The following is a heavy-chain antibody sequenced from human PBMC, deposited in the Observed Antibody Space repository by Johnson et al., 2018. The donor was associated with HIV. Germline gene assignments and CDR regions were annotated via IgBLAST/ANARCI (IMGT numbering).Heavy chain of an antibody. Sequence: VKLVESGGGLVQPGGSLRLSCAASGFTFSSYDMHWVRQTTGKGLEWVSAIGTAGDTYYPGSVKGRFTISRENAKNSLYLQMNSLRAGDTAVYYCARAGGYSSSWNAFDIWGQGTMVTVSS. J-gene: IGHJ3*02. D-gene: IGHD6-13*01. CDR3: ARAGGYSSSWNAFDI. CDR2: IGTAGDT. V-gene: IGHV3-13*01. CDR1: GFTFSSYD.